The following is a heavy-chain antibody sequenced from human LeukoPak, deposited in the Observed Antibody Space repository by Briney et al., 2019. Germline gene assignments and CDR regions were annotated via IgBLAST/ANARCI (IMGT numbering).Heavy chain of an antibody. CDR1: GGSISSSSYY. J-gene: IGHJ5*02. V-gene: IGHV4-39*01. D-gene: IGHD3-16*01. CDR2: IYYSGST. Sequence: PSETQSLTCTVSGGSISSSSYYWGWIRQPPGKGLEWIGSIYYSGSTYYNPSLKSRVTISVDTSKNQFSLKLSSVTAADTAVYYCARLMEGDLDPWGQGTLVTVSS. CDR3: ARLMEGDLDP.